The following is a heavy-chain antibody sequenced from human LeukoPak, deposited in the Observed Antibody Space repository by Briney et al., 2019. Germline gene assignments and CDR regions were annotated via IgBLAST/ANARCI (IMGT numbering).Heavy chain of an antibody. CDR3: ARVMGNHYYYYGMDV. CDR2: MNPNSGNT. V-gene: IGHV1-8*02. D-gene: IGHD1-26*01. J-gene: IGHJ6*02. CDR1: GYTFTGYY. Sequence: GASVKVSCKASGYTFTGYYMHWVRQATGQGLEWMGWMNPNSGNTGYAQKFQGRVTMTRNTSISTAYMELSSLRSEDTAVYYCARVMGNHYYYYGMDVWGQGTTVTVSS.